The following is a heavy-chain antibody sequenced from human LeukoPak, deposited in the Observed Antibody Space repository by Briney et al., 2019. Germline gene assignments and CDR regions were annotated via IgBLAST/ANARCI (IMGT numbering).Heavy chain of an antibody. J-gene: IGHJ4*02. CDR2: ISSGSSNI. CDR3: ARDRVAVAGAYYFDY. V-gene: IGHV3-48*02. Sequence: GGSLRLSCVVSGFIFSSYSMNWVRQAPGKGLEWVSYISSGSSNIYYADSVKGRFTISRDNAKNSLYLQMNSLRDEDTAVYYCARDRVAVAGAYYFDYWGQGTIVTSSS. D-gene: IGHD6-19*01. CDR1: GFIFSSYS.